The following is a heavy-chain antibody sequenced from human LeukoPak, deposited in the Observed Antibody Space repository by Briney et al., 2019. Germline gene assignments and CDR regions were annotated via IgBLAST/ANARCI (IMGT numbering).Heavy chain of an antibody. CDR2: IRYDGSNK. D-gene: IGHD2-2*01. CDR3: AKEGSTADHFDY. CDR1: GFTFSSYG. Sequence: PGGSLRLSCAASGFTFSSYGMHWVRQAPGKGLEWVAFIRYDGSNKYYADSVKGRFTISRDNSKNTLYLQMNSLRAEDTAVYYCAKEGSTADHFDYWGQGTLVTVSS. V-gene: IGHV3-30*02. J-gene: IGHJ4*02.